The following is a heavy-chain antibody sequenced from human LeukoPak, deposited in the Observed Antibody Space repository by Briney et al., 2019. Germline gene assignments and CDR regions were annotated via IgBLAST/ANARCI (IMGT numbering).Heavy chain of an antibody. J-gene: IGHJ4*02. V-gene: IGHV3-23*01. Sequence: GGSLRLSCAASGFTFSRYAMNWVRQVPGKGLEWVSVISGSGGSTYYADSVRGRFTISRDNSKNTLFLQMNSLRAEDTAVYYGPKVSVPEVVPLMASGGQGPRVTVPS. CDR2: ISGSGGST. D-gene: IGHD2-2*01. CDR3: PKVSVPEVVPLMAS. CDR1: GFTFSRYA.